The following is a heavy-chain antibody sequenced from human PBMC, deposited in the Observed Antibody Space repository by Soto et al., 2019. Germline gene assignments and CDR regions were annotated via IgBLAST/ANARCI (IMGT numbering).Heavy chain of an antibody. CDR1: GYTLTNYI. Sequence: ASVKVSCKESGYTLTNYIIHWVRQASGYGLQWMGIIYPSGGSTNYAQKFQGRVTMTRDMYTSTVYMKLSILRSEDTAVYYCARDSMAAVRFFDYWG. CDR2: IYPSGGST. D-gene: IGHD6-6*01. CDR3: ARDSMAAVRFFDY. V-gene: IGHV1-46*01. J-gene: IGHJ4*01.